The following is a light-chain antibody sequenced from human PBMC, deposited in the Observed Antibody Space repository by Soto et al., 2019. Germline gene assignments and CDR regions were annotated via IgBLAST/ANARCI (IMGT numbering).Light chain of an antibody. Sequence: EIVLTQSPATLSLSPGERATLSCRASQSVSKYLAWYQQKPGQVPRLLIYDAFNRATGITVRFSGSGSGTDFTLTISSLEPEDFAVYYCQQRINWPLTFGPGTQVEVK. V-gene: IGKV3-11*01. CDR1: QSVSKY. CDR2: DAF. J-gene: IGKJ3*01. CDR3: QQRINWPLT.